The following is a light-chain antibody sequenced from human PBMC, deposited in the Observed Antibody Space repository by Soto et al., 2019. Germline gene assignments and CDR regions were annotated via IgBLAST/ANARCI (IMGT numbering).Light chain of an antibody. CDR3: QTWGTGIHVV. Sequence: QLVLTQSPSASASLGASVKLTCTLSSGHSSYAIAWHQQQPEKGPRYLMKLDSDGSHTKGDAIPDRFSGSSSGAERYLTISSLQXEDEADYYCQTWGTGIHVVFGGGTKLTVL. V-gene: IGLV4-69*01. CDR2: LDSDGSH. CDR1: SGHSSYA. J-gene: IGLJ2*01.